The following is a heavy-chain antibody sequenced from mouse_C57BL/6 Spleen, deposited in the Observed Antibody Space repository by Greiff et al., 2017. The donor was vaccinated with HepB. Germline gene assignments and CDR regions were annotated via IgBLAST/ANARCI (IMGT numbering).Heavy chain of an antibody. CDR2: ISYDGSN. CDR1: GYSITSGYY. J-gene: IGHJ3*01. D-gene: IGHD1-1*01. CDR3: AREDYGIAY. V-gene: IGHV3-6*01. Sequence: DVQLQESGPGLVKPSQSLSLTCSVTGYSITSGYYWNWIRQFPGNKLEWMGYISYDGSNNYNPSLKNRISITRDTSKNQFFLKLNSVTPEDTATYDCAREDYGIAYWGQGTLVTVSA.